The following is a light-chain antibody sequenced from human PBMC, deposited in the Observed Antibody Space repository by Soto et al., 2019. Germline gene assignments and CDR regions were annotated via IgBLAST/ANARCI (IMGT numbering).Light chain of an antibody. CDR2: SNN. CDR3: QSYDSSLSAFYV. J-gene: IGLJ1*01. V-gene: IGLV1-40*01. CDR1: SSNIGAGYD. Sequence: QSALTQPPSVSGAPGQRVTISCTGGSSNIGAGYDVHWYQQLPGTAPKVLIYSNNNRPSGVPDRFSGSRSATSASLAIAGLQAEDEADYYCQSYDSSLSAFYVFGSGTKLTVL.